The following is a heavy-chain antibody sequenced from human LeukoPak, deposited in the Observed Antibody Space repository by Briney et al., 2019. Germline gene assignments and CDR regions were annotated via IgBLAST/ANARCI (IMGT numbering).Heavy chain of an antibody. CDR3: ARDYSSGWFGKGAY. V-gene: IGHV3-21*06. Sequence: PGGSLRLSCSGSGFTFGSYTMTWVRQAPGKGLEWVTSIDGDGTLKYYADSLKGRFTISRDNANNSVYLQMNSLTADDSGLYFCARDYSSGWFGKGAYWGQGTRVLVSS. J-gene: IGHJ4*02. D-gene: IGHD6-19*01. CDR2: IDGDGTLK. CDR1: GFTFGSYT.